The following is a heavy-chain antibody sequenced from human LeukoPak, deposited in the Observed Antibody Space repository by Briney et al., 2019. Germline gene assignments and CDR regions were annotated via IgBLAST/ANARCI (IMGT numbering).Heavy chain of an antibody. CDR3: ASLADFWSAFDY. Sequence: GGSLRLSCAASGFTFSSYAMNWVRQAPGKGLEWVSGISGSGSTYYADSVKGRFTISRDTSKNTLYLQMNSPRAEDTAVYYCASLADFWSAFDYWGQGTLVTVSS. D-gene: IGHD3-3*01. CDR2: ISGSGST. CDR1: GFTFSSYA. J-gene: IGHJ4*02. V-gene: IGHV3-23*01.